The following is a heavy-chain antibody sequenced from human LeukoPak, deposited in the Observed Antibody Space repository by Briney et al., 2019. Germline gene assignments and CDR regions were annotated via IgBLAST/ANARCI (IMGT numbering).Heavy chain of an antibody. CDR2: INNDGSIT. D-gene: IGHD3-10*01. CDR3: VRALNGDNDS. CDR1: GFTFSSSW. V-gene: IGHV3-74*01. J-gene: IGHJ4*02. Sequence: GGSLRLSCAASGFTFSSSWMHWVRQAPGKGLVWVSRINNDGSITNYADSVKGRFAISRDNAKNTLYLQMNSLRAEDTAVYYCVRALNGDNDSWGQGTLVTVSS.